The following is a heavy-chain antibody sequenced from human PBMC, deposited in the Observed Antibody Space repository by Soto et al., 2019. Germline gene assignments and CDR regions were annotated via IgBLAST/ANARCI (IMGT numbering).Heavy chain of an antibody. Sequence: PSETLSHTCTVSGGSISSGDYYWSWIRQPPGKGLEWIGYIYYSVSPYYNPSLKSRATISVDTSKNQFSLKLSSVTAADTAVYYCARGGQRRDAFDIWGQGTMVTVSS. CDR2: IYYSVSP. CDR3: ARGGQRRDAFDI. V-gene: IGHV4-30-4*01. J-gene: IGHJ3*02. D-gene: IGHD5-12*01. CDR1: GGSISSGDYY.